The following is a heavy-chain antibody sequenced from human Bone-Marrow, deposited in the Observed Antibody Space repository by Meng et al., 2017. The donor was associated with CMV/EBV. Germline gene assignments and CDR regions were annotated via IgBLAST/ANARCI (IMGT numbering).Heavy chain of an antibody. D-gene: IGHD3-22*01. J-gene: IGHJ4*02. V-gene: IGHV1-69*06. CDR3: ARSYYYDSSGYQV. CDR1: GGTFSSYA. CDR2: IIPIFGTA. Sequence: KASGGTFSSYAISWVRQAPGQGLEWMGGIIPIFGTANYEQKFQGRVTITADKSTSTAYMELSSLRSEDTAVYYCARSYYYDSSGYQVWGQGTLVTVSS.